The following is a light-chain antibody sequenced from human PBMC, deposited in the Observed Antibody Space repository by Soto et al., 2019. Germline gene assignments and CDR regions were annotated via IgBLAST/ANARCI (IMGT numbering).Light chain of an antibody. CDR3: AAWDDSLNGAV. CDR2: SNN. V-gene: IGLV1-44*01. CDR1: SSNIGSNT. J-gene: IGLJ7*01. Sequence: QSVLTQPPSASGTPGPRVTISCSGSSSNIGSNTVNWYQQLPGTAPKLLIYSNNQRPSGVPDRFSGSKSGTSASLAISGLHSEDEADYYCAAWDDSLNGAVFGGGTQLTVL.